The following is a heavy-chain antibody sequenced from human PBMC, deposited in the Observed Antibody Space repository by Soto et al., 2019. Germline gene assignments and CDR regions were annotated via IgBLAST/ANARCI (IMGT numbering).Heavy chain of an antibody. Sequence: QVQLQESGPGLVKPSETLSLTCTVSGGSISSYYWSWIRQPPGKGLEWIGYIYYSGSTNYNPSLKSRVTISVDTSKNQFSLKLSSVTAADTAVYYCARDGGYSYQYYYYYGMDVWGQGTTVTVSS. CDR1: GGSISSYY. CDR3: ARDGGYSYQYYYYYGMDV. CDR2: IYYSGST. V-gene: IGHV4-59*01. D-gene: IGHD5-18*01. J-gene: IGHJ6*02.